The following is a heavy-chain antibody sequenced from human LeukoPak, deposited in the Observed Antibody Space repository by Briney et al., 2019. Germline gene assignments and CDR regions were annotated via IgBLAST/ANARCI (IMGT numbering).Heavy chain of an antibody. D-gene: IGHD4-17*01. V-gene: IGHV3-11*04. CDR1: GFTFSDYY. Sequence: GGSLRLSCAASGFTFSDYYMSWIRQAPGKGLEWVSYISSGGSTRYYADSVKGQFTISRDNAKSSLYLQMNSLRAEDTAVYYCARISPPYVDYPRWAFDIWGQGTMVTVSS. CDR3: ARISPPYVDYPRWAFDI. CDR2: ISSGGSTR. J-gene: IGHJ3*02.